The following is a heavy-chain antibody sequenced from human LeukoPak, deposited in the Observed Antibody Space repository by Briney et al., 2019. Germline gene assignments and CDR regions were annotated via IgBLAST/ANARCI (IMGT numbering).Heavy chain of an antibody. J-gene: IGHJ4*02. V-gene: IGHV4-59*01. D-gene: IGHD6-13*01. Sequence: SETLSLTCAVYGGSFSGYYWSWIRQPPGKGLEWIGYIYYSGSTNYNPSLKSRVTISVDTSKNQFSLKLSSVTAADTAVYYCASVEAGYSSSWYAIDYWGQGTLVTVSS. CDR3: ASVEAGYSSSWYAIDY. CDR2: IYYSGST. CDR1: GGSFSGYY.